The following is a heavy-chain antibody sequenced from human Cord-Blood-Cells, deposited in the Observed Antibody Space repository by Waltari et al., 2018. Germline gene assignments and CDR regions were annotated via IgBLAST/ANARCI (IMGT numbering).Heavy chain of an antibody. V-gene: IGHV1-18*04. CDR2: ISAYNGNT. D-gene: IGHD2-2*01. Sequence: QVQLVQSGAEVKKPGASVKVSCKASGYTFTSYGISWVRQAPAQGLEWMGWISAYNGNTNYAQKRQGRVTMTTDTSTSTAYMALRSRRSDDSAVYDCAGDYSGRYWSSASCYGVFDYWGQGTLVTVAS. CDR3: AGDYSGRYWSSASCYGVFDY. CDR1: GYTFTSYG. J-gene: IGHJ4*02.